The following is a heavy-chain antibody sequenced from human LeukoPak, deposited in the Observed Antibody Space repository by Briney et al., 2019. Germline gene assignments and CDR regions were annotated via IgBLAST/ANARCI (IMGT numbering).Heavy chain of an antibody. CDR2: MYYSGNT. J-gene: IGHJ3*02. CDR3: ARVGSDYYDSSGPEDAFDI. D-gene: IGHD3-22*01. V-gene: IGHV4-39*07. CDR1: GASISSSGSY. Sequence: SETLSLTCTVSGASISSSGSYWGWIRQPPGKGLEWIGSMYYSGNTYNPSLKSRVTISVDTFKNQFSLNLTSVNAADTAMYYCARVGSDYYDSSGPEDAFDIWGQGTMVTVSS.